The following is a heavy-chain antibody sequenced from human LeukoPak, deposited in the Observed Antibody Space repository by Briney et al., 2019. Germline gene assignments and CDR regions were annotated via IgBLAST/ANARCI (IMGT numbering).Heavy chain of an antibody. Sequence: SGGSLRLSCAASGFTFSNAWMNWVRQAPGKGLEWVGRIKSRTDGGTTDYAAPVKGGFTISRDDSKNTLYLQMNSLKTEDTAVYYCTSSKASSGYYYYYYGMDVWGQGTTVTVSS. CDR3: TSSKASSGYYYYYYGMDV. D-gene: IGHD3-22*01. CDR1: GFTFSNAW. V-gene: IGHV3-15*07. CDR2: IKSRTDGGTT. J-gene: IGHJ6*02.